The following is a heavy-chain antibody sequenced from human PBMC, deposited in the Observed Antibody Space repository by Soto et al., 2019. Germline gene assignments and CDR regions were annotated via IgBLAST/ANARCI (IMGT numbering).Heavy chain of an antibody. V-gene: IGHV3-9*01. Sequence: HPGGSLRLSCAASGFTFDDYAMHWVRQAPGKGLEWVSGISWNSGSIGYADSVKGRFTISRDNAKNSLFLQMNSLRVEDTALYYCAKDKGYSSGSSIDYWGQGTLVTVSS. D-gene: IGHD6-19*01. CDR1: GFTFDDYA. CDR3: AKDKGYSSGSSIDY. J-gene: IGHJ4*02. CDR2: ISWNSGSI.